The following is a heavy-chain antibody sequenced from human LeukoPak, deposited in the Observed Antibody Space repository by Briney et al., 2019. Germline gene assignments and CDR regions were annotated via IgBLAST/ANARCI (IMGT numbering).Heavy chain of an antibody. Sequence: PGGSLRLSCAASGFTFSSYEMNWVRQAPGKGLEWVSYISSSGSTIYYADSVKGRFTISRDNAKNSLYLQMNSLRAEDTAVYYCARDMGGYPLEDAFDIWGQGTMVTVSS. CDR3: ARDMGGYPLEDAFDI. J-gene: IGHJ3*02. CDR1: GFTFSSYE. D-gene: IGHD5-12*01. V-gene: IGHV3-48*03. CDR2: ISSSGSTI.